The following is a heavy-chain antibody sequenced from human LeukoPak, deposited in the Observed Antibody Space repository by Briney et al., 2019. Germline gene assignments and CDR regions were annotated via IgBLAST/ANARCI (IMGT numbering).Heavy chain of an antibody. V-gene: IGHV3-48*03. J-gene: IGHJ6*03. Sequence: PGGTLRLSCAASGFTFSSYEMNWVRQAPGKGLEWLSYISSSGSTIHYADSVKGRFTISRDNAKDSLYLQMNSLRAEDTAVYYCARDGTPTYSSGWVYMDVWGKGTTVTISS. CDR2: ISSSGSTI. CDR3: ARDGTPTYSSGWVYMDV. CDR1: GFTFSSYE. D-gene: IGHD6-19*01.